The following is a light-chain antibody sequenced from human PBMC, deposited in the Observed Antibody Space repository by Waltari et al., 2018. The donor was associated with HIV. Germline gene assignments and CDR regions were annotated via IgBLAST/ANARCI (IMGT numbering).Light chain of an antibody. CDR1: SGPVTSDHY. CDR3: LLSFRGPRL. CDR2: DTS. V-gene: IGLV7-46*01. Sequence: QGVVTQEPSLTVSPEGTVTLTCASSSGPVTSDHYPSWVQQKPGQVPTTLIFDTSDRHSSTPARFSGSLLGGKAALTLSDAQPDDEADYYCLLSFRGPRLFGGGTRLTVL. J-gene: IGLJ2*01.